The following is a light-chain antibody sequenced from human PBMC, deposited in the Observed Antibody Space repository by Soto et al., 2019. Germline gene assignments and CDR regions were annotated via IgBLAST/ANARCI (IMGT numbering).Light chain of an antibody. J-gene: IGKJ1*01. V-gene: IGKV1-5*01. Sequence: IRMTQSPSTLSASVGGTVNISCRASQSISVSLAWYQQKPGKAPRLLIYDASTLQGGVPSRFSGRGSGTEFTLTVTSLQPEDFASYFCQQYDKYSTFGHGTKVDVK. CDR2: DAS. CDR3: QQYDKYST. CDR1: QSISVS.